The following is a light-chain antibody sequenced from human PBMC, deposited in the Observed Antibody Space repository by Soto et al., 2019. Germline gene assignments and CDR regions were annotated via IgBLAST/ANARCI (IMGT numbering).Light chain of an antibody. CDR3: CSYAGSVL. CDR2: DVT. J-gene: IGLJ2*01. Sequence: QSALTQPRSVSGSPGQSVTISCTGTSSNVGVYNYVSWYQQHPGKAPKLMIYDVTKRPSGVPDRFSGSKSGNTASLTISGLQTEDEADYYCCSYAGSVLFGGGTKLTVL. V-gene: IGLV2-11*01. CDR1: SSNVGVYNY.